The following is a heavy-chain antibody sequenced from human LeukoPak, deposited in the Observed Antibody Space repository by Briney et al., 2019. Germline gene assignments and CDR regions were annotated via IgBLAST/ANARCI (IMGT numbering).Heavy chain of an antibody. V-gene: IGHV1-46*01. CDR2: INPSGGST. D-gene: IGHD2-15*01. CDR1: GYTFTSYY. CDR3: ARGVGDCSGGSCFSPDLDNTNWFDP. J-gene: IGHJ5*02. Sequence: GASVKVSCKASGYTFTSYYMHWVRQAPGQGLEWMGIINPSGGSTSYAQKFQGRVTMTRDMSTSTVYMELSSLRSEDTAVYYGARGVGDCSGGSCFSPDLDNTNWFDPWGQGTLVTVSS.